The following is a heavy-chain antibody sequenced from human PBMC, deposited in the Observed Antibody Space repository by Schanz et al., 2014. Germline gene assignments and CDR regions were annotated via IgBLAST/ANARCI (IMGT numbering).Heavy chain of an antibody. CDR3: ARDGEAAADCDY. CDR1: GYTFTSYY. CDR2: INPSGGST. Sequence: QVQLVQSGAEVKKPGASVKVSCKASGYTFTSYYMHWVRQAPGQGLEWMGIINPSGGSTSYAQKFQGRVTMTRDTSTSTVYMELSSLRSEDTTVYYCARDGEAAADCDYWGQGTLVTVSS. D-gene: IGHD6-13*01. J-gene: IGHJ4*02. V-gene: IGHV1-46*03.